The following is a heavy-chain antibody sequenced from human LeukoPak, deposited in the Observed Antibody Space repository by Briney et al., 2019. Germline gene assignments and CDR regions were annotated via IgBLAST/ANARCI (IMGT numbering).Heavy chain of an antibody. J-gene: IGHJ5*02. D-gene: IGHD6-13*01. CDR2: INPNSGRT. CDR3: ARTREYSSTWFFPPFDP. CDR1: GYTFTGYY. Sequence: ASVKVSCKASGYTFTGYYMNWVRQAPGQGLEWMGWINPNSGRTNYAHNFQGRVTLTRDPSISTAYMELTGPTSNDTGVYYCARTREYSSTWFFPPFDPWGQGTLVTVSS. V-gene: IGHV1-2*02.